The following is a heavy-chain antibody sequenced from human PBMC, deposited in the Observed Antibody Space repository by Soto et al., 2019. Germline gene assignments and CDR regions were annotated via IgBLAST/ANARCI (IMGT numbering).Heavy chain of an antibody. CDR3: TTLRLDP. D-gene: IGHD2-21*02. CDR1: GYTFTALY. Sequence: GASVKVSCKASGYTFTALYMNWVRQAPGQGLEWMGWINPNNGLTKLAQKFQGRVTMTRDTSISTAYMELTRLTSDDTAVYYCTTLRLDPWGQGTLVTVSS. CDR2: INPNNGLT. J-gene: IGHJ5*02. V-gene: IGHV1-2*02.